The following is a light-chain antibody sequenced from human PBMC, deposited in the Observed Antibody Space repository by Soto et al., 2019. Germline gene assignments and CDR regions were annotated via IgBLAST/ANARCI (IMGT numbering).Light chain of an antibody. CDR2: FNSDGSH. CDR3: QTWGTGIVV. CDR1: SGHSSYA. J-gene: IGLJ2*01. Sequence: QSVLTQSPSASASLGASVKLTCTLSSGHSSYAIAWHQQQPEKGPRYLMKFNSDGSHSKGDGIPDRFSGSSSGAERYLTISSLQSEDEADYYCQTWGTGIVVFGGGNKLTVL. V-gene: IGLV4-69*01.